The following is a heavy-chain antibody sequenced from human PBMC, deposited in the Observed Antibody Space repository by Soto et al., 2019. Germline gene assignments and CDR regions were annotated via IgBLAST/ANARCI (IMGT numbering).Heavy chain of an antibody. CDR2: INIKTGGT. J-gene: IGHJ3*02. CDR3: ATDKVAFDM. Sequence: ASVKVSCKASGYIFTGYYIQWVRQAPGQGLEWMGWINIKTGGTKYAQKFQGRVTMTRDASINTAYMEVSRLRSDDTAVYYCATDKVAFDMWGQGTMVTV. D-gene: IGHD3-9*01. V-gene: IGHV1-2*02. CDR1: GYIFTGYY.